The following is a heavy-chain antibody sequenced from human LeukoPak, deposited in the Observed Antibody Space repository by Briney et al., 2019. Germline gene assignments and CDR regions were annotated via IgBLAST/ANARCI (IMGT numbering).Heavy chain of an antibody. CDR1: GFTFSSYS. CDR2: ISSSSSYI. Sequence: PGGSLRLSCVASGFTFSSYSMNWVRQAPGKGLEWVSSISSSSSYIYYADSVKGRFTISRDNAKNSLYLQMNSLRAEDTAVYYCAREPYDSSGYYTWGQGTLVTVSS. CDR3: AREPYDSSGYYT. D-gene: IGHD3-22*01. J-gene: IGHJ5*02. V-gene: IGHV3-21*01.